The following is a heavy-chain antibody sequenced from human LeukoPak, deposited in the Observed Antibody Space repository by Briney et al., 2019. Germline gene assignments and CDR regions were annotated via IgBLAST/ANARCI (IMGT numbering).Heavy chain of an antibody. V-gene: IGHV3-48*01. CDR2: ISSASNTI. Sequence: GGSLRLSCAASGFTFSSYSMDWVRQAPGKGLEWVSYISSASNTIYYADSVKGRFTISRDNAKNSLYLQMNSLRAEDTAMYYCARDGWFGDYNWFDPWGQGTLVTVSS. CDR3: ARDGWFGDYNWFDP. CDR1: GFTFSSYS. J-gene: IGHJ5*02. D-gene: IGHD3-10*01.